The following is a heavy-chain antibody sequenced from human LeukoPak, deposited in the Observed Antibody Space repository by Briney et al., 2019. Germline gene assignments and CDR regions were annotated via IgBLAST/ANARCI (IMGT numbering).Heavy chain of an antibody. V-gene: IGHV1-3*01. CDR1: GYTFTSYA. Sequence: GASVKVSCKASGYTFTSYAIHWVRQAPGQRLEWMGWINAGNGNTKYSQRIQDRITITRDTAANTAYMELSSLRSEDTAVYYCARDKDAPGYTYGWRQFYSGVDVWGQGTTVTVSS. CDR3: ARDKDAPGYTYGWRQFYSGVDV. J-gene: IGHJ6*02. D-gene: IGHD5-12*01. CDR2: INAGNGNT.